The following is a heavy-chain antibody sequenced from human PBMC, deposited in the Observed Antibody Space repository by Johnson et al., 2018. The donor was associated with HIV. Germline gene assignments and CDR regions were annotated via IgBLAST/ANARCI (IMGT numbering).Heavy chain of an antibody. V-gene: IGHV3-30*04. CDR2: ISYDGSNK. CDR3: ARVPYSSGWYSAFDI. CDR1: GFTFSSYA. J-gene: IGHJ3*02. Sequence: QVQLVESGGGVVPPGRSLRLSCAASGFTFSSYAMHWVRQAPGTGLEWVAFISYDGSNKYYADSVTGRFTISRDNSKNTLYLQMNSLRAEDTAVYYCARVPYSSGWYSAFDIWGQGTMVTVSS. D-gene: IGHD6-19*01.